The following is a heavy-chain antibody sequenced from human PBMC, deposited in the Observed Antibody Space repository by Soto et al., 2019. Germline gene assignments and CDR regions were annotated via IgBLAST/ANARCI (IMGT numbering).Heavy chain of an antibody. V-gene: IGHV2-5*02. CDR3: AHRVDYRGSWNTGYFDY. D-gene: IGHD2-15*01. CDR2: IYWDDDK. J-gene: IGHJ4*02. Sequence: QITLKESGPTLVKPTQTLTLTCSFSGFSLSTTGVAVGWIRQPPGKALECLVLIYWDDDKRYSPSLKSRLTITRDTPKNQLVLTMTDMDPVDTATYYCAHRVDYRGSWNTGYFDYWGQGTLVTVSS. CDR1: GFSLSTTGVA.